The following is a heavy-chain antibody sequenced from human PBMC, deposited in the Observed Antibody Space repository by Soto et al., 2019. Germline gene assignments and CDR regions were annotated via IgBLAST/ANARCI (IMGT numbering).Heavy chain of an antibody. CDR2: IIPVLGAP. CDR3: ASTYGSGTQGFDY. D-gene: IGHD3-10*01. Sequence: QVQLVQSGAEVRKPGSSVKVSCKASGGTFSSHTVTWVRQAPGQGLEWMGGIIPVLGAPNYAQNFQGRVTIAADASTSTAYMALSSRRSGDTAVYYCASTYGSGTQGFDYWGQGTLVTVSS. V-gene: IGHV1-69*01. CDR1: GGTFSSHT. J-gene: IGHJ4*02.